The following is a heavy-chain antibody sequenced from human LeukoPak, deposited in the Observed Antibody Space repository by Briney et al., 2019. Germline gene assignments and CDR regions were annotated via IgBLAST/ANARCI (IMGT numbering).Heavy chain of an antibody. CDR2: INPNSGGA. Sequence: GASVKVSCKASGYSFSDYYIHWVRQAPGQGLEWMGWINPNSGGAKYAQSFQGRVTMTRDTSISTVYMELNRLRFDDTATYYCAKGGPTPRNVVVAASEYFQTWGQGTLVSVSS. CDR1: GYSFSDYY. D-gene: IGHD2-15*01. V-gene: IGHV1-2*02. CDR3: AKGGPTPRNVVVAASEYFQT. J-gene: IGHJ1*01.